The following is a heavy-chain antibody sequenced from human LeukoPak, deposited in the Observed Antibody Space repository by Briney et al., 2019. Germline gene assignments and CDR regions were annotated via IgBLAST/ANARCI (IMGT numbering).Heavy chain of an antibody. CDR2: LYSNGNT. CDR1: GFTVSSKY. Sequence: GGSLRLSCAASGFTVSSKYMSWVRQAPGKGLEWVSTLYSNGNTYYADSVKGRFTISRDNSKNTLSLQMNSLRAEDTAVYYCARDYHDGSAYYSYYEYWGQGTLVTVSS. J-gene: IGHJ4*02. CDR3: ARDYHDGSAYYSYYEY. V-gene: IGHV3-53*01. D-gene: IGHD3-22*01.